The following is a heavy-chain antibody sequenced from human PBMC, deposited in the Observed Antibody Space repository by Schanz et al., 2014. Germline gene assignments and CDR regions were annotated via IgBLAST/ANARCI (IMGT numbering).Heavy chain of an antibody. CDR1: GFTISSYS. CDR2: ISSSSSYI. Sequence: EVHLVESGGGLVKRGGSLRLSCAASGFTISSYSMNWVRQAPGKGLEWVSSISSSSSYIYYADSVKGRFTISRDNAKNSLYLQMNSLRAEDTAVYYCAREEGGGIAAAGAKHYYDGMDVWGQGTTVTVSS. V-gene: IGHV3-21*01. CDR3: AREEGGGIAAAGAKHYYDGMDV. J-gene: IGHJ6*02. D-gene: IGHD6-13*01.